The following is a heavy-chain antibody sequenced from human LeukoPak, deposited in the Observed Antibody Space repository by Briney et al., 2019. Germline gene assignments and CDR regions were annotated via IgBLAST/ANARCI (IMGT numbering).Heavy chain of an antibody. D-gene: IGHD3-22*01. CDR2: ISGYNGNT. Sequence: EASVKVSCKASGYTFTGYYMHWVRQAPGQGLEWMGWISGYNGNTNYAQKLQGRVTMTTDTSTSTAYMDLRSLGSDDTAVYYCARDRHRRHYYDSSLHPPLDYWGQGTLVTVSS. CDR3: ARDRHRRHYYDSSLHPPLDY. J-gene: IGHJ4*02. V-gene: IGHV1-18*04. CDR1: GYTFTGYY.